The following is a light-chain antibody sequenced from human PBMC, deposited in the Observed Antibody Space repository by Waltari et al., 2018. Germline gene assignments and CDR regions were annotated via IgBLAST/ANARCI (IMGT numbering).Light chain of an antibody. CDR1: NSNVDILHL. J-gene: IGLJ1*01. CDR3: CSCAGYGIYV. Sequence: QSALTPPASVSGSPGQSITISCTAVNSNVDILHLVSWYQHHPGRNPRLLLSEISQRPAGISNRFSGSKSGNTASLTISGLQPEDEADYFCCSCAGYGIYVFGSGTQVSVL. V-gene: IGLV2-23*02. CDR2: EIS.